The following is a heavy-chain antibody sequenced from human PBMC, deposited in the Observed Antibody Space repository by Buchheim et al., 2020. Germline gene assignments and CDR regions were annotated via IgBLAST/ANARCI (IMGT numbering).Heavy chain of an antibody. CDR1: GFSFSSYW. CDR2: ITSDGSGT. V-gene: IGHV3-74*01. Sequence: EVQLVESGGGLVQPGGSLRLSCAASGFSFSSYWMHWVRQAPGRGLVWVSRITSDGSGTGYADSVTGRFTISRDNAQNPLYLQMNSLSPEDTAVYFCARGIAATANPNWFDPWGQGTL. D-gene: IGHD6-25*01. CDR3: ARGIAATANPNWFDP. J-gene: IGHJ5*02.